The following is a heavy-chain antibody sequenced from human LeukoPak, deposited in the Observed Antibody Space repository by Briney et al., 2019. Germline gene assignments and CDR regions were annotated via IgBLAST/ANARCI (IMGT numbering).Heavy chain of an antibody. D-gene: IGHD1-26*01. V-gene: IGHV3-33*01. J-gene: IGHJ4*02. CDR1: GFTFSSYG. Sequence: GGSLRLSCAASGFTFSSYGMHWVRQAPGKGLEWVAVIWYDGSNKYYADSVKGRFTISRDNSKNTLYLQMNSLRAEDTAVYYCASETPMYSGSYLDYWGQGTLVTVSS. CDR3: ASETPMYSGSYLDY. CDR2: IWYDGSNK.